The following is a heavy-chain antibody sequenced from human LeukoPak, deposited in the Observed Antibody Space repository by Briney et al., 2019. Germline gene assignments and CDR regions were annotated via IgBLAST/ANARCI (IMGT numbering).Heavy chain of an antibody. V-gene: IGHV1-69*13. CDR2: IIPIFGTA. CDR1: GGTSSSYA. D-gene: IGHD3-16*01. Sequence: ASVKVSCKASGGTSSSYAISWVRQAPGQGLEWMGGIIPIFGTANYAQKFQGRVTITADESTSTAYMELSSLRSEDTAVYYCARDSPYYDYVWGSPTRFDYWGQGTLVTVSS. J-gene: IGHJ4*02. CDR3: ARDSPYYDYVWGSPTRFDY.